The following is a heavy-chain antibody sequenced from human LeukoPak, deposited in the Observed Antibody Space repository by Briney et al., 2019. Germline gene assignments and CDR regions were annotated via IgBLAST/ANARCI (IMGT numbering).Heavy chain of an antibody. CDR3: AKWGDYDILTGYYVSDF. D-gene: IGHD3-9*01. CDR1: GFIFRNYA. V-gene: IGHV3-23*01. Sequence: QPGASLNLSCAASGFIFRNYAMSWVRRAPGKGLEWVSAITGSGDTTYYADSVKGRFTVSRDNSKNTLYVEMNTLRAEDTAVYYCAKWGDYDILTGYYVSDFWGQGTLVTVSS. CDR2: ITGSGDTT. J-gene: IGHJ4*02.